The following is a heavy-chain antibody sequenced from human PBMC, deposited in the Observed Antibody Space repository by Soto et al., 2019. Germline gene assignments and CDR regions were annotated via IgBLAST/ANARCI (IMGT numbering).Heavy chain of an antibody. Sequence: EVQLVESGGGLVKPGGSLRLSCAASGFTFSSYSMNWVRQAPGKGLEWVSSISSSSSYIYYADSVKGRFTISRDNAKNSLYLQMNSLRAEDTAVYYCARAQYTVVPAAHFDYWGQGTLVTVSS. CDR2: ISSSSSYI. D-gene: IGHD2-2*01. V-gene: IGHV3-21*01. CDR1: GFTFSSYS. CDR3: ARAQYTVVPAAHFDY. J-gene: IGHJ4*02.